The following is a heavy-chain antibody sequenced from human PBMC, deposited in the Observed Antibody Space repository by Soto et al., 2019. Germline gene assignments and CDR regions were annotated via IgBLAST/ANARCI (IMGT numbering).Heavy chain of an antibody. Sequence: PSETLSLTCTFSGGSISSYYWSWIRQPPGKGLEWIGYIYYSGSTNYNPSLKSRVTISVDTSKNQFSLKLSSVTAADTAVYYCARTPPHYDFWRGELDYWGQGTLVTVSS. J-gene: IGHJ4*02. CDR1: GGSISSYY. CDR3: ARTPPHYDFWRGELDY. CDR2: IYYSGST. V-gene: IGHV4-59*01. D-gene: IGHD3-3*01.